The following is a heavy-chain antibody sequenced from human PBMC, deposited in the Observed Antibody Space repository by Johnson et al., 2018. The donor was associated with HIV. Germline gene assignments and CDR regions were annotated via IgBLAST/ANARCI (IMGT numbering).Heavy chain of an antibody. D-gene: IGHD1-14*01. CDR3: ANIGPVPNPSKEAGAAPDAFDI. Sequence: VQLVESGGGLVQPGGSLRLSCAASGFTVSSNYMSWVRQAPGKGLEYVSATSSNGGSTYYANSVKGRFSISRDNSKNTLYLQMGSLRAEYMAVYYCANIGPVPNPSKEAGAAPDAFDIWGQGTMVTVSS. CDR2: TSSNGGST. V-gene: IGHV3-64*01. J-gene: IGHJ3*02. CDR1: GFTVSSNY.